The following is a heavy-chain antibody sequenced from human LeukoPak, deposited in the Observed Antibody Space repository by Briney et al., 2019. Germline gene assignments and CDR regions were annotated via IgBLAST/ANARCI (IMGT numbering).Heavy chain of an antibody. CDR2: IIPIFGTA. CDR3: ARGAIGGSSSTNYFDY. Sequence: GASVKVSCKASGGTFSSYAISWVRQAPGQGLEWMGGIIPIFGTANYAQKFQGRVTITADKSTSTAYMELSSLRSEDTAVYYCARGAIGGSSSTNYFDYWGQGTLVTVSS. V-gene: IGHV1-69*06. CDR1: GGTFSSYA. D-gene: IGHD6-6*01. J-gene: IGHJ4*02.